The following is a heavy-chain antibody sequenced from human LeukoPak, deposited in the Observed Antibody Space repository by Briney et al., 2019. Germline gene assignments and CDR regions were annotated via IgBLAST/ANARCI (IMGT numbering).Heavy chain of an antibody. CDR2: IYYSGNT. Sequence: PSETLSLTCTVSGGSISSSSYYWSWIRQPPGKGLEWIGYIYYSGNTNYNPSLKSRVTISVDTSKNQFSLKLSSVTAADTAVYYCARQGRYSYGPGFDFWGQGALVTVSS. CDR3: ARQGRYSYGPGFDF. CDR1: GGSISSSSYY. J-gene: IGHJ4*02. D-gene: IGHD5-18*01. V-gene: IGHV4-61*05.